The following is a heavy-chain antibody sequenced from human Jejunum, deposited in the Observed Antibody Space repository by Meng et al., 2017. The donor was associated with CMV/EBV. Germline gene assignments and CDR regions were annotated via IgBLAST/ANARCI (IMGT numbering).Heavy chain of an antibody. J-gene: IGHJ4*02. CDR1: GFSFNYYG. CDR3: AREISMVRGGAE. D-gene: IGHD3-10*01. V-gene: IGHV3-21*01. Sequence: SGFSFNYYGMNGVGQAAGKGLEWVSSISSSGNYMYYADSVKGRFTTTRDSAKDSLYLQINSLRVEDTAVYYCAREISMVRGGAEWGQGTLVTVSS. CDR2: ISSSGNYM.